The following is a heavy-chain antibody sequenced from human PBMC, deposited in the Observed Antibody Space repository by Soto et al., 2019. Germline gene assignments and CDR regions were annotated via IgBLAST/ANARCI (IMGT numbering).Heavy chain of an antibody. V-gene: IGHV4-61*01. J-gene: IGHJ4*02. D-gene: IGHD3-22*01. Sequence: SETLSLTXAVSGGSVSSGSYYWNWVRQPPGKGLEWIGYINNRGNTNYNPFLKSRVTMSKDMSKNQFSLRLTSLTAADTAMYSCARPRGLYQDSTGYSTPFDSWGQGILVTVSS. CDR3: ARPRGLYQDSTGYSTPFDS. CDR2: INNRGNT. CDR1: GGSVSSGSYY.